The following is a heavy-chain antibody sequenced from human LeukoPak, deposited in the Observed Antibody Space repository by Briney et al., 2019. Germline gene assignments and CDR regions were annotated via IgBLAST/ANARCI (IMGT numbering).Heavy chain of an antibody. V-gene: IGHV3-23*01. J-gene: IGHJ6*03. CDR3: AKGYYGSGSYYPSYYYYMDV. CDR1: GFTVRSYG. D-gene: IGHD3-10*01. CDR2: ISGGGVTT. Sequence: GGTLRLSCAASGFTVRSYGMNWVRQAPGKGLEWVSAISGGGVTTYYADSVKGRFTISRDNSKNTLYLQMNSLRAEDTAVYYCAKGYYGSGSYYPSYYYYMDVWGKGTTVTISS.